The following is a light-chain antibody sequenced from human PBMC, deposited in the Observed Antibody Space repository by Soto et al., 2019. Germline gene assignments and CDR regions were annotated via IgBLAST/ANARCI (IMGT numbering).Light chain of an antibody. CDR2: GNR. Sequence: QAVVTQPPSVSGAPGQRVTISCTGNSSNLGAGYDVHWYQQLPGAAPKLVIFGNRNRPSGVPERFSGSKSGTSASLAITGLQTEDEADYYCQDYDYSLTASVFGGGTKVTVL. CDR3: QDYDYSLTASV. V-gene: IGLV1-40*01. J-gene: IGLJ3*02. CDR1: SSNLGAGYD.